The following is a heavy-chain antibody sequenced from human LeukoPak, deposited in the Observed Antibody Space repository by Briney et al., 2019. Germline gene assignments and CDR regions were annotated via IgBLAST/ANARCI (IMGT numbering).Heavy chain of an antibody. J-gene: IGHJ3*02. CDR2: IYPSSTYI. Sequence: GGSLRLSCAASGFTFRSYSMNWVRQPPGKGLEWVCAIYPSSTYIYYADSAKGRFTISRGNARNSLYLQINSLRAEDTAVYYCARTFMGATVFRDAFDIWGRGTMVTVSS. CDR1: GFTFRSYS. CDR3: ARTFMGATVFRDAFDI. V-gene: IGHV3-21*01. D-gene: IGHD1-26*01.